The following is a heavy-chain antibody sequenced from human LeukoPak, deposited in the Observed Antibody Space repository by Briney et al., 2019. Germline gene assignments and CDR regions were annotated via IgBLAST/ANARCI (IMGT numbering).Heavy chain of an antibody. CDR3: AKEGSTPPSGYYYYYYMDV. J-gene: IGHJ6*03. CDR1: GFTFSSYG. D-gene: IGHD2-2*01. CDR2: IRYDGSNK. V-gene: IGHV3-30*02. Sequence: GGSLRLSCAASGFTFSSYGMHWVRQAPGKGLEWVAFIRYDGSNKYYADSVKGRFTISRDNSKNTLYLQMNSLRAEDTAVYYCAKEGSTPPSGYYYYYYMDVWGKGTTVTVSS.